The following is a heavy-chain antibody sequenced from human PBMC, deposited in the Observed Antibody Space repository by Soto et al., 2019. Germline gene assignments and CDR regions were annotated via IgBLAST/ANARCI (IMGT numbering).Heavy chain of an antibody. CDR2: ISYDAATI. V-gene: IGHV3-30*18. CDR1: GFYLSQYG. J-gene: IGHJ4*02. D-gene: IGHD3-22*01. Sequence: QVAVVESGGGVVQPGTSLRLSCAASGFYLSQYGMQWVRQAPGKGLEWVALISYDAATIKYLDSLKGRFTISRDNSKNMLYLQMNNLTAEDTAVYYCAKQSSRYLYDYRGYFFLDYWGQGTLVTVSS. CDR3: AKQSSRYLYDYRGYFFLDY.